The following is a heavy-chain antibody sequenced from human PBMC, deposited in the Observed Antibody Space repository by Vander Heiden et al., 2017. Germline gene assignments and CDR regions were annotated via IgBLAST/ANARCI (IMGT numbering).Heavy chain of an antibody. V-gene: IGHV1-58*01. D-gene: IGHD1-20*01. CDR3: AAEGDNWNFDY. CDR2: IVVGSGNT. CDR1: GFTFTSST. J-gene: IGHJ4*02. Sequence: HMQLVQSGPEVKKPGTSVKVSCTASGFTFTSSTVQWVPQGRGQRREWIGWIVVGSGNTNYAQKFQERVTITRDMSTSPAYMELSSLRSEDTAVYYCAAEGDNWNFDYWGQGTLVTVSS.